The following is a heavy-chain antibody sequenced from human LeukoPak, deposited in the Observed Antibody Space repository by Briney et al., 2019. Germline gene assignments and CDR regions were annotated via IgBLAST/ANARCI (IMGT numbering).Heavy chain of an antibody. J-gene: IGHJ4*02. CDR3: ARVKCTNGVCYAIDY. CDR2: INHSGST. CDR1: GGSFSGYY. V-gene: IGHV4-34*01. Sequence: SETLSLTCAVYGGSFSGYYWSWIRQPPGKGLEWIGEINHSGSTNYNPSLKSRVTISVDTSKNQFSLKLSSVTAADTAVYYCARVKCTNGVCYAIDYWGQGTLVTVSS. D-gene: IGHD2-8*01.